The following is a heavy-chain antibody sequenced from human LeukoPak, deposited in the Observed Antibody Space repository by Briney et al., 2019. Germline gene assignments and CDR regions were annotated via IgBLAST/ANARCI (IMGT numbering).Heavy chain of an antibody. CDR2: ISYDGSNK. J-gene: IGHJ3*02. D-gene: IGHD1-26*01. V-gene: IGHV3-30*04. CDR1: GFTFSSYA. Sequence: GGSLRLSCAASGFTFSSYAMHWVRQAPGKGLEWVAVISYDGSNKYYADSVKGRFTISRDNSKNTLYLQMNSLRAEDTAVYYCARDFCPSGSYFCQRAFDIWGQGTMVTVSS. CDR3: ARDFCPSGSYFCQRAFDI.